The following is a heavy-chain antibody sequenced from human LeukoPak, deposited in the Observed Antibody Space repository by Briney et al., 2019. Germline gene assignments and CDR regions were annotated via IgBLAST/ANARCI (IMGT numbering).Heavy chain of an antibody. J-gene: IGHJ6*03. CDR2: INSDGSST. Sequence: PGGSLRLSCAASGFTFSSYWMHWVRQAPGKGLVWVSRINSDGSSTSYADSVKGRFTISRDNAKNTLYLQMNSLRAEDTAVYYCARGAYFSSTSCYHWNYYYYMDVWGKGTTVTVSS. V-gene: IGHV3-74*01. CDR3: ARGAYFSSTSCYHWNYYYYMDV. D-gene: IGHD2-2*01. CDR1: GFTFSSYW.